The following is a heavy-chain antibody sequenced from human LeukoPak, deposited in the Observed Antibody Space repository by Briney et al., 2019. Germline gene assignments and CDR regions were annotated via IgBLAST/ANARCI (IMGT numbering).Heavy chain of an antibody. CDR2: ISIDGNNP. Sequence: PGGSLRLSCAASGFTFSTSAVHWIRQAPGRGLEWVAVISIDGNNPYYADTVKGRFTISRDNSKNTLYLQMTSLKTEDTAVYFCARYLFSDFCFDHWGQGTLVTVSS. D-gene: IGHD2-21*01. CDR3: ARYLFSDFCFDH. CDR1: GFTFSTSA. J-gene: IGHJ4*02. V-gene: IGHV3-30*01.